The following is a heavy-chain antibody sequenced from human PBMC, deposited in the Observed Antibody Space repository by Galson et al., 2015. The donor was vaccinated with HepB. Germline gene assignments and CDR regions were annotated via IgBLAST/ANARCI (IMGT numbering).Heavy chain of an antibody. D-gene: IGHD3-10*01. CDR1: GFSLGTVGVR. J-gene: IGHJ3*01. CDR2: IDWDADK. CDR3: ARIRAGGDLFEA. V-gene: IGHV2-70*04. Sequence: PALVKPTQTLTLTCTFSGFSLGTVGVRVGWIRQSPGKALGGVARIDWDADKFYRTSLKTRLTISKDTSKNQVVLTMTNMDPVDTGTYYCARIRAGGDLFEAWGQGTMVTVSS.